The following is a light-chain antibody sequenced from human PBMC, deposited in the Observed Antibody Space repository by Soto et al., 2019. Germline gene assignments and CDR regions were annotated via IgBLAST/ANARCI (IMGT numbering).Light chain of an antibody. Sequence: QSALTQPASVSGSPGQSITISCTGTSSDVGGANYVSWYQQHPGKAPKLMIYDVSNRPSGVSNRFSGSKSANTASLTISWLQAEDEADYYCGSYTSSSTLYVFGTGTKLTVL. J-gene: IGLJ1*01. CDR3: GSYTSSSTLYV. V-gene: IGLV2-14*01. CDR2: DVS. CDR1: SSDVGGANY.